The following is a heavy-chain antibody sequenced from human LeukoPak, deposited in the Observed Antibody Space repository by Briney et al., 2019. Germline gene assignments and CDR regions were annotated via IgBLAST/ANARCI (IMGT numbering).Heavy chain of an antibody. CDR3: ARDYYGSASYGHVFDF. CDR2: ISYDGSNK. V-gene: IGHV3-30*19. Sequence: RRSLRLSCAASGFTFSSYGMYWVRQAPRRGLEWVALISYDGSNKYYADSVKGRFTISRDNSKNTLYLQMNSLRIEDTAVYYCARDYYGSASYGHVFDFWGQGSLVTVSS. CDR1: GFTFSSYG. D-gene: IGHD3-10*01. J-gene: IGHJ4*02.